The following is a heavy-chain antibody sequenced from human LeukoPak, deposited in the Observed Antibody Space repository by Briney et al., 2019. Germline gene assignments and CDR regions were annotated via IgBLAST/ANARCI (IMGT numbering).Heavy chain of an antibody. CDR1: GGSISSYY. J-gene: IGHJ3*02. V-gene: IGHV4-59*08. Sequence: KPSETLSLTCTVSGGSISSYYWSWIRQPPGKGLEYIGYIYYDGTTNCNPSPKSRVTISIDTSKIHFSLRLSSVTAADTALYYCARRGGGHAFDIWGQGTMVTVSS. CDR3: ARRGGGHAFDI. D-gene: IGHD3-16*01. CDR2: IYYDGTT.